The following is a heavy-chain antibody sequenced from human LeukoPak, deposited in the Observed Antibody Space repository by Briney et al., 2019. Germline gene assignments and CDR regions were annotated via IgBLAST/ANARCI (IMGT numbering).Heavy chain of an antibody. CDR3: ARAPQRITMVRGVLGRYYMDV. D-gene: IGHD3-10*01. CDR1: GYTFTGYY. J-gene: IGHJ6*03. Sequence: ASVKVSCKASGYTFTGYYMHWVRQAPGQGLEWMGWIDPNTGGTNYAQKFQGRVTMTRDTSISTAYMELSRLRSDDTAVYYCARAPQRITMVRGVLGRYYMDVWGKGTTVTVSS. CDR2: IDPNTGGT. V-gene: IGHV1-2*02.